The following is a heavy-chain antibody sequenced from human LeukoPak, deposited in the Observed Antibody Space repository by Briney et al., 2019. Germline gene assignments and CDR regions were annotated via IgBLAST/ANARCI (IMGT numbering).Heavy chain of an antibody. CDR2: INQDGSEK. D-gene: IGHD2-2*01. V-gene: IGHV3-7*01. Sequence: GGSLRLSCAASGFTFSSYAMHWVRQAPGKGLEWVANINQDGSEKYYVDSVKGRFTISRDNARNSLYLQMNSLRTEDTSVYYCAPHCSSASCPDYWGQGTLVTVSS. CDR3: APHCSSASCPDY. J-gene: IGHJ4*02. CDR1: GFTFSSYA.